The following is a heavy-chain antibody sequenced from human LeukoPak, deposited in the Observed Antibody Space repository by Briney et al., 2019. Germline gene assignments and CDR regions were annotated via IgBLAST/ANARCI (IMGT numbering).Heavy chain of an antibody. Sequence: KSGGSLRLSCAASGFTFSSYSMNWVRQAPGKGLEWVSSISSSSSYIYYADSVKGRFTISRDNAKNSLYLQMNSLRAEDTAVYYCARGRGVGAPYFDYWGQGTLVTVSS. CDR3: ARGRGVGAPYFDY. CDR1: GFTFSSYS. CDR2: ISSSSSYI. D-gene: IGHD1-26*01. V-gene: IGHV3-21*01. J-gene: IGHJ4*02.